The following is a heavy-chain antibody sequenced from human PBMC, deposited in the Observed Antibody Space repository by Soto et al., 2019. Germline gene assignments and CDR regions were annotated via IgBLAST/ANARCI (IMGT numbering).Heavy chain of an antibody. CDR1: GASISSYY. CDR3: SYGDSPGPIDH. CDR2: IHNGERT. D-gene: IGHD4-17*01. J-gene: IGHJ4*02. V-gene: IGHV4-59*01. Sequence: NPSETLSLTCSVSGASISSYYWSLFRQAPGKGLEYIGYIHNGERTNYNPSLESRVTISADTSKNQFSLRLSSVTAADTAMYYCSYGDSPGPIDHWGQGTLVTVSS.